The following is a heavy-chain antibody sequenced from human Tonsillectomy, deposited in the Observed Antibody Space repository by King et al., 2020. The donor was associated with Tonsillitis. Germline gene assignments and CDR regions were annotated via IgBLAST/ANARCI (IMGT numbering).Heavy chain of an antibody. J-gene: IGHJ3*02. D-gene: IGHD3-22*01. CDR2: IYYSGST. CDR1: GGSISSYY. Sequence: QLQESGPGLVKPSETLSLTCTVSGGSISSYYWSWIRQPPGKGLEWIGYIYYSGSTNYNPSLKSRVTISVDTSKNQFSLKLSSVTAADTAVYYCARMYYYDSSGIKGAFDIWGQGTMVTVSS. CDR3: ARMYYYDSSGIKGAFDI. V-gene: IGHV4-59*01.